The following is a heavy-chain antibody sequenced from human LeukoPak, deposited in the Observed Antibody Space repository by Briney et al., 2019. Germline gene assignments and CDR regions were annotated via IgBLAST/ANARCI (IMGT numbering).Heavy chain of an antibody. V-gene: IGHV3-23*01. CDR3: AKAPVTSCRGAFCYPFDY. J-gene: IGHJ4*02. D-gene: IGHD2-15*01. CDR1: GFNFGSYS. CDR2: MSADSATT. Sequence: GGSLRLSCAASGFNFGSYSMTWVRQPPGKGLEWVSVMSADSATTFYADSVKGRFTISRDTSRSTLYLQMNSLRAEYAAVYYCAKAPVTSCRGAFCYPFDYWGQGTLVTVSS.